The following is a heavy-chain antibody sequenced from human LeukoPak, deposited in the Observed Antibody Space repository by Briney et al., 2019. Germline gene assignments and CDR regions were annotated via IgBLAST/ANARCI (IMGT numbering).Heavy chain of an antibody. CDR2: IYPGDSDT. V-gene: IGHV5-51*01. J-gene: IGHJ5*02. CDR3: ARTQYYDILTGIVRGFNWFDP. CDR1: GYSFTSYW. D-gene: IGHD3-9*01. Sequence: GESLKISCKGSGYSFTSYWIGWVRQMPGKGLEWMGIIYPGDSDTRYSPSFQGQVTISADKSISTAYLQWSSLKASDTAMYYCARTQYYDILTGIVRGFNWFDPWGQGTLVTVSS.